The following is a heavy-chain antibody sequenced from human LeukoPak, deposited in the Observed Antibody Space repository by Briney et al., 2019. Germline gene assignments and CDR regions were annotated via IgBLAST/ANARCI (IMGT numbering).Heavy chain of an antibody. V-gene: IGHV3-21*01. J-gene: IGHJ4*02. D-gene: IGHD4-17*01. Sequence: GGSLRLSCAASGFTFSSYSMNWVRQAPGKGLEWVSSISSSSSYIYYADSVKGRFTISRDNAKNSLYLQMNSLRAEDTAVYYCASAIIPRTHDYGDYGDYWGQGTLVTVSS. CDR2: ISSSSSYI. CDR3: ASAIIPRTHDYGDYGDY. CDR1: GFTFSSYS.